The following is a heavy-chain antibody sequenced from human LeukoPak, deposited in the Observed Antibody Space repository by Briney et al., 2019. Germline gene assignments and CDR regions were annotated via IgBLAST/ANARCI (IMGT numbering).Heavy chain of an antibody. D-gene: IGHD5-24*01. J-gene: IGHJ4*02. CDR3: ARSGYNRFDY. CDR2: FSGSGGST. Sequence: GGSLRLSCAASGFTFSTYAMSWVRQAPGKGLEWVSAFSGSGGSTYYADSVKGRVTISRDNSKNTLYLQMNSLRAEDTAVYYCARSGYNRFDYWGQGTLVTVSS. CDR1: GFTFSTYA. V-gene: IGHV3-23*01.